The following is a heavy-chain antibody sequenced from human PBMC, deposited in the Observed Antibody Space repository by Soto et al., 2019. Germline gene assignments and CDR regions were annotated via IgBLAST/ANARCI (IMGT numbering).Heavy chain of an antibody. CDR1: GFTFTRYS. CDR3: ARDRGPNTPDY. J-gene: IGHJ4*02. CDR2: ISSTTNYI. Sequence: GGSLRLSCAASGFTFTRYSMNWVRQAPGKGLEWVSSISSTTNYIYYGDSMKGRFTISRDNAKNSLYLQMNSLRVDDTAVYYCARDRGPNTPDYWGQGTLVTVSS. V-gene: IGHV3-21*01. D-gene: IGHD2-2*02.